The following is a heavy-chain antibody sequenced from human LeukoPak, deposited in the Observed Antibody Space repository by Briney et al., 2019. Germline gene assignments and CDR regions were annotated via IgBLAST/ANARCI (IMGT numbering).Heavy chain of an antibody. CDR3: ARVPYASNENSDAFDI. D-gene: IGHD2-2*01. CDR1: GFTFNSYS. CDR2: ISSSSSYI. Sequence: AGGSLRLSCAASGFTFNSYSMNWVRQAPGKGLEWVSSISSSSSYIYYADSVKGRFTISRDNAKNSLYLQMNSLRAEDTAVYYCARVPYASNENSDAFDIWGQGTMVTVSS. V-gene: IGHV3-21*01. J-gene: IGHJ3*02.